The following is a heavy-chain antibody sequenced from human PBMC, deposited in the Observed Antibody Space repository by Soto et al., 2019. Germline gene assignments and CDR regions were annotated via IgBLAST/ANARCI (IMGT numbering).Heavy chain of an antibody. V-gene: IGHV4-59*01. CDR2: IYYSGST. CDR1: CGSISSYY. CDR3: ARTQQLEAAFDI. J-gene: IGHJ3*02. Sequence: SETLSLTCTVSCGSISSYYWSWIRQPPGKGLEWIGYIYYSGSTNYNPSLKSRVTISVDTSKNQFSLKLSSVTAADTAVYYCARTQQLEAAFDIWGQGTMVTVSS. D-gene: IGHD6-13*01.